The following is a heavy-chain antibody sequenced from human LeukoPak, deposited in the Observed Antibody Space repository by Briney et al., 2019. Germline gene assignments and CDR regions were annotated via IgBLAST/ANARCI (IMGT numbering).Heavy chain of an antibody. J-gene: IGHJ3*01. D-gene: IGHD2-2*01. CDR2: ISSSGSII. Sequence: PGGSLRLSCAASGFTFSSCELSWVRQAPAKGLEWVSYISSSGSIIYYADSVKGRLTISRDSAKNSLYLQMNSLRAEDTAVYYCARHDCRSNSDAFDVWGQGTMVTVSS. CDR1: GFTFSSCE. CDR3: ARHDCRSNSDAFDV. V-gene: IGHV3-48*03.